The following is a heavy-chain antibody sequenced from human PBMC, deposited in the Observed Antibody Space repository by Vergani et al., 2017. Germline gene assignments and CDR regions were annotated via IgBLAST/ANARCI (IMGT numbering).Heavy chain of an antibody. CDR2: ISGSGGST. CDR1: GFTFSSYA. V-gene: IGHV3-23*04. Sequence: VQLVESGGGVVQPGRSLRLSCAASGFTFSSYAMSWVRQAPGKGLEWVSAISGSGGSTYYADSVKGRFTISRDNSKNTLYLQMNSLRAEDTAVYYCARDAVVVVAATLNYYYGMDVWGQGTTVTVSS. D-gene: IGHD2-15*01. J-gene: IGHJ6*02. CDR3: ARDAVVVVAATLNYYYGMDV.